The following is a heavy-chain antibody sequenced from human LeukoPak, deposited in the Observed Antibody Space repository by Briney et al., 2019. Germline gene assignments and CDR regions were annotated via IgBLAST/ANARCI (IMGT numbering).Heavy chain of an antibody. J-gene: IGHJ4*02. CDR2: IWFDGSSE. CDR3: TRESGSGNYYYDY. Sequence: PGGSLRLSCAASGFTFSSYGMHWVRQAPGKGQEWVAVIWFDGSSEYYADSVKGRFTISRDNSKNTLYLQMNSLRAEDTAVYYCTRESGSGNYYYDYWGQGTLVTVSS. V-gene: IGHV3-33*01. D-gene: IGHD3-10*01. CDR1: GFTFSSYG.